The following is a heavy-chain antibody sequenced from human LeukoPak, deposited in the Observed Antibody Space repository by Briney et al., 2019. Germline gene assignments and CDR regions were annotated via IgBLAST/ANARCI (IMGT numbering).Heavy chain of an antibody. V-gene: IGHV4-38-2*02. CDR2: ISHSGST. D-gene: IGHD3-3*01. J-gene: IGHJ3*02. CDR3: ARDHVTNAFDI. CDR1: DYSISGGYY. Sequence: PSETLSLTCTVSDYSISGGYYWGWVRQPPGKGLEWIGSISHSGSTYRNPSLKSRVTISVDTPQNQFSLKLSSVTAADTAVYYCARDHVTNAFDIWGQGTMVTVSS.